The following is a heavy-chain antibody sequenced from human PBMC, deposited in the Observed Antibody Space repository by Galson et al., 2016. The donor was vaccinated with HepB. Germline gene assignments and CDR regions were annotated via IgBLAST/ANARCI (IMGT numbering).Heavy chain of an antibody. V-gene: IGHV3-20*04. CDR3: AKCAGYGQRVENDY. CDR2: INWNAGST. J-gene: IGHJ4*02. Sequence: SLRLSCAASGFAFNDYGVSWVRQAPGKGLEWVSGINWNAGSTGYADSVKGRFTISRDNSKNTLYLQMNSLRAEDTAVYYCAKCAGYGQRVENDYWGQGTLVTVSS. CDR1: GFAFNDYG. D-gene: IGHD5-12*01.